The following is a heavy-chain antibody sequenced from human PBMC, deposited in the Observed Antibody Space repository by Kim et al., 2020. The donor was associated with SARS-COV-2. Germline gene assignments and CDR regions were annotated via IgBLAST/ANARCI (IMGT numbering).Heavy chain of an antibody. J-gene: IGHJ4*02. D-gene: IGHD1-1*01. Sequence: GWSLRLSCAASGLAFSSYWMFWVRQPPGKGLLWVSHIKGDGSATVYADSVKGRFTVSRDNAKNTLYLQLSTLRAEDTAVYYCATGNNWSFDYWGPGTLVT. CDR2: IKGDGSAT. V-gene: IGHV3-74*01. CDR3: ATGNNWSFDY. CDR1: GLAFSSYW.